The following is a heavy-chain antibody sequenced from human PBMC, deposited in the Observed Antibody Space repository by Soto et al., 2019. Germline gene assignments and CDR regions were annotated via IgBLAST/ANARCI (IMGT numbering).Heavy chain of an antibody. CDR1: RFTLNMYW. D-gene: IGHD1-1*01. J-gene: IGHJ4*02. CDR3: ARDNWNSY. Sequence: GGSLRLSCVASRFTLNMYWMHWVRQAPGKGLEWVSRIDNDGSATTYADSVKGRFTISRDNAKNTLFLQMNTLRVDDTAVYYCARDNWNSYWGQGTLVTVSS. CDR2: IDNDGSAT. V-gene: IGHV3-74*01.